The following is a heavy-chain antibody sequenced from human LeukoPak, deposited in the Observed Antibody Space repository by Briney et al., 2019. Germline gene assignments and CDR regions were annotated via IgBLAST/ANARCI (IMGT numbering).Heavy chain of an antibody. J-gene: IGHJ4*02. Sequence: SETLSLTCTVSGGSITSSSYYWGWIRQPPGKGLEWIGSIYYSGNTYYKPSLKSRVTISVDASKNQFSLKLSSVTAADTAVYYCARHDGSNNLDYWGQGTLVTVSS. D-gene: IGHD1-14*01. CDR3: ARHDGSNNLDY. CDR2: IYYSGNT. CDR1: GGSITSSSYY. V-gene: IGHV4-39*01.